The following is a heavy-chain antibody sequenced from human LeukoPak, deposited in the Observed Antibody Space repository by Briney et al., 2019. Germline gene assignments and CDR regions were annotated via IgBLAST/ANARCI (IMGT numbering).Heavy chain of an antibody. Sequence: GGSLRLSCAASGFTFSGYIMNWVRQAPGKGLEWVSFIGTSGNTIYSADPVKGRFTFSRDNAKNSLYLQMTILRAEAPAVIYLGRGVYSSSYFWNDWGQGSMVT. J-gene: IGHJ4*02. D-gene: IGHD6-13*01. CDR3: GRGVYSSSYFWND. V-gene: IGHV3-48*01. CDR1: GFTFSGYI. CDR2: IGTSGNTI.